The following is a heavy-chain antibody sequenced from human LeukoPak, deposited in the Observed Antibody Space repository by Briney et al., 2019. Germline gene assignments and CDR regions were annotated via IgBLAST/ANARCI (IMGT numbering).Heavy chain of an antibody. CDR2: IYAADSDT. CDR1: GYTFTNYG. J-gene: IGHJ4*02. D-gene: IGHD6-19*01. CDR3: ARGGSSHWYEFDS. V-gene: IGHV5-51*01. Sequence: ESLKISCKGSGYTFTNYGIGWVRQVPGQGLEWMGSIYAADSDTKYSPSFQGQVTISADKSISTAYLQWSSMKASDTAIYYCARGGSSHWYEFDSWGQGTLVTVSS.